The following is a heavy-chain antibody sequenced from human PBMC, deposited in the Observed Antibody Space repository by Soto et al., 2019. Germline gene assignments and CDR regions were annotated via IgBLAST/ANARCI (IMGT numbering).Heavy chain of an antibody. D-gene: IGHD3-22*01. CDR3: VKPPAYYIDSTTYYSV. CDR1: GFTFSNFA. Sequence: GGSLRLSCVVSGFTFSNFAMSWVRQAPGKGLEWVSTLTGSSGVTYYADSVKGRFTISRDNSKKSLYLQMSSLRAEDTAVYYCVKPPAYYIDSTTYYSVWGQGSLVTVSS. CDR2: LTGSSGVT. J-gene: IGHJ4*02. V-gene: IGHV3-23*01.